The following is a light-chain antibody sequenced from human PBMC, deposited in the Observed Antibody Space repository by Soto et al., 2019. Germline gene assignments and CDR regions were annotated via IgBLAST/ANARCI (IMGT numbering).Light chain of an antibody. J-gene: IGKJ3*01. CDR1: KSISSN. Sequence: EIVMTQSPATLSVSPGERATLSCRASKSISSNLAWYQQKPGQAPSLLLYGVSTRATGIPTRFSGSGSGTEFTLTISSLQSEDFAIYYCQQYNNWPRTFGPGTKVDFK. V-gene: IGKV3D-15*01. CDR2: GVS. CDR3: QQYNNWPRT.